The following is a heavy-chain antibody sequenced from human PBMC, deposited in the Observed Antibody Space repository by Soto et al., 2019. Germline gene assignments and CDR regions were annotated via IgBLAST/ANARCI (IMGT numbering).Heavy chain of an antibody. V-gene: IGHV1-2*02. Sequence: QVQLVQSGAEVKKPGASVKVSCKTSGYTFTAHCIHWVRQAPGQGLEWMGWINPNSGGTTYAQKFHARVTMTRDTSISTAYMELGGLTSDDTAVYYCAGADALTMNSGLDVWGQGTTVTVSS. CDR3: AGADALTMNSGLDV. CDR2: INPNSGGT. D-gene: IGHD3-22*01. J-gene: IGHJ6*02. CDR1: GYTFTAHC.